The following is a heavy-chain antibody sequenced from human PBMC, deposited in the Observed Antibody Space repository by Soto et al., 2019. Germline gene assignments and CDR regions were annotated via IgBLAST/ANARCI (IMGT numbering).Heavy chain of an antibody. Sequence: SETLSLTCTVSGSSMSKYFCSWVRQPPGKGLEWIGYIYYLGSTDYNPSLKSRVTISVDTSKRQFSLKLSSVTAADTAIYYCARDGYDGSGSPYPAYWGPGIQVTVSS. J-gene: IGHJ4*02. CDR3: ARDGYDGSGSPYPAY. V-gene: IGHV4-59*01. CDR1: GSSMSKYF. D-gene: IGHD3-10*01. CDR2: IYYLGST.